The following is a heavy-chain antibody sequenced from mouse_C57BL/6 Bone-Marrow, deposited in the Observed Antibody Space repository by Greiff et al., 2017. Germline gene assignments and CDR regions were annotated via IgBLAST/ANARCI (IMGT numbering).Heavy chain of an antibody. D-gene: IGHD2-2*01. Sequence: VQLQQSGAELVKPGASVKVSCKASGYTFTSYWMHWVKQRPGQGLEWIGRIHPSDSDTNYNQKFKGKATLTVDESSSTAYMQLSSLTSEDSAVYYCAILRIRGDYGSFYAMDYWGQGTSVTVSS. CDR2: IHPSDSDT. J-gene: IGHJ4*01. V-gene: IGHV1-74*01. CDR3: AILRIRGDYGSFYAMDY. CDR1: GYTFTSYW.